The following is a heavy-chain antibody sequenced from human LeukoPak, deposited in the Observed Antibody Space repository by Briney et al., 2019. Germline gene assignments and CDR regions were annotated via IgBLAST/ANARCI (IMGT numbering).Heavy chain of an antibody. CDR1: GYTFTSYG. Sequence: GASVKVSCKASGYTFTSYGISWVRQAPGQRLEWMGWINAGNGNTKYSQKFQGRVTITRDTSASTAYMELSSLRSEDTAVYYCARVQYSSGWKDWGQGTLVTVSS. CDR3: ARVQYSSGWKD. J-gene: IGHJ4*02. D-gene: IGHD6-19*01. V-gene: IGHV1-3*01. CDR2: INAGNGNT.